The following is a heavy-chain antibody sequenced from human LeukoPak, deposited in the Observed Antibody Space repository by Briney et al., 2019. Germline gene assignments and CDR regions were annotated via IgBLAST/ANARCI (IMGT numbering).Heavy chain of an antibody. J-gene: IGHJ4*02. CDR2: IRYDGSTK. Sequence: PGGSLRLSCAASGFTFSSYDMHWVRQAPGKGLEWVAFIRYDGSTKYYADSVKGRFTISRDNSKNTLYLQMNSLRAEDTAVFYCAKDFGASRPLFGYWGQGTLVTVSS. V-gene: IGHV3-30*02. D-gene: IGHD3-10*01. CDR1: GFTFSSYD. CDR3: AKDFGASRPLFGY.